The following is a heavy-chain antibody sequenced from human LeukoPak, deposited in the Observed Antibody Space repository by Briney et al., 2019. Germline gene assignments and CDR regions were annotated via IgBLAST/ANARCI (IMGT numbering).Heavy chain of an antibody. J-gene: IGHJ4*02. CDR3: AHQAHSIAVAAAFDY. D-gene: IGHD6-19*01. CDR2: IYWDDDK. CDR1: GFSLSTSGVG. V-gene: IGHV2-5*02. Sequence: ESGPTLVKPTQTLTLTCTFSGFSLSTSGVGVGWIRQPPGKALEWLALIYWDDDKRYSPSLKSRLTITKDTSKNQVVHTMTNMDPVDTATYYCAHQAHSIAVAAAFDYWGQGTLVTVSS.